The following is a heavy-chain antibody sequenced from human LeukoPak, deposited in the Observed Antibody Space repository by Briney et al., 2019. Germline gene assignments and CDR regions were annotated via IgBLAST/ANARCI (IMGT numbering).Heavy chain of an antibody. Sequence: GGSLRLSCAASGFTFSSYYMNWVRQAPGKGLEWVSSISRSTNYTYYADSVKGRFTISRDNAKNSVYLQMNSLTAEDTAVYYCTRVSYADGGYFDYWGQGTLVTVSS. CDR1: GFTFSSYY. V-gene: IGHV3-21*01. J-gene: IGHJ4*02. CDR2: ISRSTNYT. D-gene: IGHD3-16*01. CDR3: TRVSYADGGYFDY.